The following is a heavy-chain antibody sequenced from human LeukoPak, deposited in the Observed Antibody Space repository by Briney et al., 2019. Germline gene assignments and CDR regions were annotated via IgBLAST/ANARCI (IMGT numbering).Heavy chain of an antibody. CDR2: ISSSGSTI. J-gene: IGHJ5*02. CDR3: ARSLRGIVRANWFDP. D-gene: IGHD3-16*01. CDR1: GFTFSDYY. Sequence: GGSLRLSCAASGFTFSDYYMSWIRQAPGKGLEWVSYISSSGSTIYYADSVKGRFTISRDNSKNTLYLQMNSLRAEDTAVYYCARSLRGIVRANWFDPWGQGTLVTVSS. V-gene: IGHV3-11*01.